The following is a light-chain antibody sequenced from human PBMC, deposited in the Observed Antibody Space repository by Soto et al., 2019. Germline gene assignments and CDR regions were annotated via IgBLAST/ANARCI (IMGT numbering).Light chain of an antibody. V-gene: IGKV2D-29*01. CDR2: EIS. Sequence: DVVMTQTPLSLSVTPGQPASISCQSSQSLLHSDGKTSLSWFLQNPGQPPQLLIYEISNRCSVVPDIVSGGASGTVFPLEISLLADEDVTLYSYLQNIQLPHTFGGGTKVEIK. J-gene: IGKJ4*01. CDR1: QSLLHSDGKTS. CDR3: LQNIQLPHT.